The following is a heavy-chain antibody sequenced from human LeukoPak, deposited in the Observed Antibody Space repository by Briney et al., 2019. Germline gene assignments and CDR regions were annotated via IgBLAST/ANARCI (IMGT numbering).Heavy chain of an antibody. J-gene: IGHJ5*02. CDR3: ARSVTMIVDWFDP. CDR1: GFTFSSYS. D-gene: IGHD3-22*01. V-gene: IGHV3-48*04. Sequence: GGSLRLSCAASGFTFSSYSMNWVRQAPGKGLEWVSYISSSSSTIYYADSVKGRFTISRDNAKNSLYLQMNSLRAEDTAVYYCARSVTMIVDWFDPWGQGTLVTVSS. CDR2: ISSSSSTI.